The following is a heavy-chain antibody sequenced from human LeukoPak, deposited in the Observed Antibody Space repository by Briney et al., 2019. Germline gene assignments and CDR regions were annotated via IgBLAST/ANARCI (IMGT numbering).Heavy chain of an antibody. V-gene: IGHV1-2*02. Sequence: ASVKVSCKASGGTFSSYAISWVRQAPGQGLEWMGWINPNSGGTNYAQKFQGRVTMTRDTSISTAYMELSRLRSDDTAVYYCARLTAMATFDYWGQGTLVTVSS. D-gene: IGHD5-18*01. J-gene: IGHJ4*02. CDR3: ARLTAMATFDY. CDR2: INPNSGGT. CDR1: GGTFSSYA.